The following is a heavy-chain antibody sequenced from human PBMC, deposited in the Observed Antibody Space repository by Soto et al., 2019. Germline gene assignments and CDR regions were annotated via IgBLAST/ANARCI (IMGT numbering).Heavy chain of an antibody. D-gene: IGHD3-10*01. CDR3: AGPRSPEGWFDP. V-gene: IGHV3-23*01. J-gene: IGHJ5*02. Sequence: PGGSLRLSCAASAISFNTYGLTWVRQAPGKGLEWVSTLTVTAGSTYYADSVKGRFTISRDRSNYTVSLLLNSLRLEDTAIYYCAGPRSPEGWFDPWGQGTLVTVSS. CDR2: LTVTAGST. CDR1: AISFNTYG.